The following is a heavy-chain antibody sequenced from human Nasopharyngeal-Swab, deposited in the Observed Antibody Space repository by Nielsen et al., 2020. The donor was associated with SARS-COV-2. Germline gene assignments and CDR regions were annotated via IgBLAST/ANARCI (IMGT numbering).Heavy chain of an antibody. CDR1: VYTFTSYY. Sequence: ASVKVSCKASVYTFTSYYIHWVRQAPGQGLEWMGIINPSGGSTRYAQKFQGRVTITRDTSASTAYMELSSLRSEDTAVYYCARDRYDSSGPTIDYWGQGTLVTVSS. V-gene: IGHV1-46*01. CDR2: INPSGGST. D-gene: IGHD3-22*01. CDR3: ARDRYDSSGPTIDY. J-gene: IGHJ4*02.